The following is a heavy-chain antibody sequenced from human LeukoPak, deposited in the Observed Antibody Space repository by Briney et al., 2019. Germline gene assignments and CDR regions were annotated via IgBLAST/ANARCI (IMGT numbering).Heavy chain of an antibody. CDR2: VIPILGIA. J-gene: IGHJ4*02. V-gene: IGHV1-69*02. Sequence: ASVKVSCKASGGTFSSYTISWVRQAPGQGLEWMGRVIPILGIANYAQKFQGRVTITADKSTSTAYMELSSLRSEDTAVYYCARQYYDFWSGYPSYFDYWGQGTLVTVSS. CDR1: GGTFSSYT. CDR3: ARQYYDFWSGYPSYFDY. D-gene: IGHD3-3*01.